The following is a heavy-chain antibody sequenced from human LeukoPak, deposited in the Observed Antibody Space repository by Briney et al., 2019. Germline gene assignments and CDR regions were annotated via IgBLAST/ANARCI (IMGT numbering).Heavy chain of an antibody. Sequence: GGSLRLSCAASGFTFSSYGMHWVRQAPGKGLEWVAVIWQDGSNKYHADSVKGRFTISRDNSKNTLYLQMNSLRVEDTAVYYCARAHCSGGSCYGNYYYYYGMDVWGQGTTVTVSS. CDR2: IWQDGSNK. D-gene: IGHD2-15*01. V-gene: IGHV3-33*01. CDR1: GFTFSSYG. J-gene: IGHJ6*02. CDR3: ARAHCSGGSCYGNYYYYYGMDV.